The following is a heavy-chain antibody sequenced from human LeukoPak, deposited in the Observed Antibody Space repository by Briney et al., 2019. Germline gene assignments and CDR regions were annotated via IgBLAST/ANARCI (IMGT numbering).Heavy chain of an antibody. CDR1: GGSISTYY. J-gene: IGHJ5*02. V-gene: IGHV4-34*01. D-gene: IGHD2-15*01. CDR3: VTEPGYCTGGRCYGGWFDP. CDR2: INHSGNT. Sequence: PSETLSLTCTISGGSISTYYWNWIRQPPGKGLEWIGEINHSGNTNYNPSLKSRVTISLDTSKNQFSLKLNSVTAADTAVYYCVTEPGYCTGGRCYGGWFDPWGQGTLVTVSS.